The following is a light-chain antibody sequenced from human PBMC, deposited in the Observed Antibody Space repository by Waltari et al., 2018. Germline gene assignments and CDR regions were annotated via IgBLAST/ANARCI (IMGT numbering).Light chain of an antibody. CDR3: QQSYTSPYT. Sequence: DIQMTQSPSSLSASVGDRITITCRASESIGRYLNWYQQRPGKAPKLLIYAASNLQSGAPSRFSGSGTGTAFTLTISSLQPEDSATYYCQQSYTSPYTFGQGT. CDR2: AAS. CDR1: ESIGRY. J-gene: IGKJ2*01. V-gene: IGKV1-39*01.